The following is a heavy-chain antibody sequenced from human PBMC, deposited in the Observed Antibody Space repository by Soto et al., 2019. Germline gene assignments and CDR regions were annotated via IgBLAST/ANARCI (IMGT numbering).Heavy chain of an antibody. Sequence: QVLLLQSGAEVKKPGASVKVSCKASGYTFSGFYMHWVRQAPGQGLEWMGWINPNSGGTESAEKFQGRVTMTRDTSISTAYMELSRLTSDDTAVYYCASAAVTGTAGLDFWGQGTQVTVSS. CDR2: INPNSGGT. J-gene: IGHJ4*02. CDR3: ASAAVTGTAGLDF. D-gene: IGHD6-19*01. CDR1: GYTFSGFY. V-gene: IGHV1-2*02.